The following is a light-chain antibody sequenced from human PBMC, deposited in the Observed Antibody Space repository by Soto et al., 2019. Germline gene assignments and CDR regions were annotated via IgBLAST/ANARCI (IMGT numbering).Light chain of an antibody. CDR1: QSIGDY. V-gene: IGKV3-20*01. CDR2: DAS. Sequence: IVLTQSPSALSLSPGERATLSCRASQSIGDYLAWYQHKPAQAPRLLIYDASKRATGIPARFSGSGSGTDFTLTISRLEPEDFAVYYGQHYGSAPSITFGQGTRLESK. J-gene: IGKJ5*01. CDR3: QHYGSAPSIT.